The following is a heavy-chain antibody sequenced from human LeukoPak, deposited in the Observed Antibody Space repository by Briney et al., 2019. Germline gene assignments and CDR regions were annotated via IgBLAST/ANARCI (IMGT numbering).Heavy chain of an antibody. J-gene: IGHJ4*02. D-gene: IGHD5-12*01. CDR2: INGDGSSP. CDR1: GFTFRSYW. V-gene: IGHV3-74*01. CDR3: ARTGGYAAPLEY. Sequence: GGSLRLSCGASGFTFRSYWMHWVRHAPGKGLVWVSRINGDGSSPNYADSVKGRFTISRDNAKNTLYMQMNSLRVEDTAVYYCARTGGYAAPLEYWGQGTLVTVSS.